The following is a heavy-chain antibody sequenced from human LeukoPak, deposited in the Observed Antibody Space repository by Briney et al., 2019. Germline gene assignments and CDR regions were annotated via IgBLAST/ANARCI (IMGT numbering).Heavy chain of an antibody. CDR1: GYTFTSYA. V-gene: IGHV1-3*01. J-gene: IGHJ4*02. CDR2: INAGNGNT. CDR3: ARERSAVAGTIFDY. Sequence: ASQKVSCKASGYTFTSYAMHWVRQAPGQRLEWMGWINAGNGNTKYSQKFQGRVTITRDTSASTADMELSSLRSEDTAVYYCARERSAVAGTIFDYWGQGTLVSVSS. D-gene: IGHD6-19*01.